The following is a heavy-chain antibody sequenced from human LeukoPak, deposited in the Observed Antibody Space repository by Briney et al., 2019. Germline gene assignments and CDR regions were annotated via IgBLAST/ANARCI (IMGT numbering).Heavy chain of an antibody. J-gene: IGHJ4*02. CDR2: IYPGDSDT. CDR3: ASAKQWPTQFYFDH. D-gene: IGHD6-19*01. V-gene: IGHV5-51*01. Sequence: GESLKISCQGSGYKFGYGFTRFWIGWVRQMPGQGLEWMGIIYPGDSDTMYSPSFQGRVTISADKSINTAYLEWGSLKASDTGMYFRASAKQWPTQFYFDHWSQGTLVTVSS. CDR1: GYKFGYGFTRFW.